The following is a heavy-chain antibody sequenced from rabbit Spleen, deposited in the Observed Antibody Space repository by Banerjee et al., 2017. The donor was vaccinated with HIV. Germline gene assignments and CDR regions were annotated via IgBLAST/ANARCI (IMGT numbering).Heavy chain of an antibody. V-gene: IGHV1S40*01. CDR3: ARGSAAITMVITGYYLRL. CDR1: GFSFSSSDY. CDR2: IAGSSSGFT. D-gene: IGHD2-1*01. J-gene: IGHJ3*01. Sequence: QSLEESGGDLVKPGASLTLTCTASGFSFSSSDYMCWVRQAPGKGLEWISCIAGSSSGFTYYASSAKCRFTISKTSSTTVTLQMPSLTAADTATYFCARGSAAITMVITGYYLRLWGQGTLVTVS.